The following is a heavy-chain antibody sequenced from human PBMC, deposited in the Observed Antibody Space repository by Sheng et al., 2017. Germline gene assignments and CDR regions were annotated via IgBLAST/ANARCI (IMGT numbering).Heavy chain of an antibody. D-gene: IGHD5-18*01. CDR1: GFTFSSYA. Sequence: QVQLVESGGGVVQPGRSLRLSCAASGFTFSSYAMHWVRQAPGKGLEWVAVISYDGSNKYYADSVKGRFTISRDNSKNTLYLQMNSPRAEDTAVYYCARDKYSYGYGDYWGQGTLVTVSS. V-gene: IGHV3-30*04. CDR3: ARDKYSYGYGDY. J-gene: IGHJ4*02. CDR2: ISYDGSNK.